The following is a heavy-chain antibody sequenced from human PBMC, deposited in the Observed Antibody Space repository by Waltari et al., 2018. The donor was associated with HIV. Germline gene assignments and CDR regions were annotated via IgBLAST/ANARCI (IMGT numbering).Heavy chain of an antibody. CDR2: IYSGGSR. CDR1: GFTVSSNY. V-gene: IGHV3-53*01. CDR3: ARDPRSSGYYGVDV. Sequence: EVQLVESGGGLIETGGSLRLSCAASGFTVSSNYMSWVRPAPGKGLELVSVIYSGGSRYYADSVKGRFTISRDNSKNTVSLHMNSLRAEDTAVYYCARDPRSSGYYGVDVWGQGTAVTVSS. J-gene: IGHJ6*02. D-gene: IGHD1-26*01.